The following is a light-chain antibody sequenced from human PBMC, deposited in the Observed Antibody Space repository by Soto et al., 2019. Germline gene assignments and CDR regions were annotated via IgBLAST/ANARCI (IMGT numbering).Light chain of an antibody. V-gene: IGKV3-20*01. J-gene: IGKJ1*01. Sequence: EIVLTQSPGTLSLSPGERATLSCRASQSVSSRYLARYQQKPGQAPRLLIYGGSSRATGIPDRFSGSGSGTDFTLTISRPEPEDFAVYYWQQYRSSPRTFVQGTKVEIK. CDR3: QQYRSSPRT. CDR1: QSVSSRY. CDR2: GGS.